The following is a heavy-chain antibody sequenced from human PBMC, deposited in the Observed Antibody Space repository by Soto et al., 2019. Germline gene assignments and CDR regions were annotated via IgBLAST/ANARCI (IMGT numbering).Heavy chain of an antibody. Sequence: QVQLVQSGAEVKTPGASVKVSCKASGYTFTNHYMHWVRQAPGQGLEWMGTINPSGGGTTYAQQFQGGVTMTRDTSTSTVYMELSSLRSEDTAVYYCARALGYCSGGACYWGQGTLVTISS. V-gene: IGHV1-46*01. CDR2: INPSGGGT. D-gene: IGHD2-15*01. CDR3: ARALGYCSGGACY. CDR1: GYTFTNHY. J-gene: IGHJ4*02.